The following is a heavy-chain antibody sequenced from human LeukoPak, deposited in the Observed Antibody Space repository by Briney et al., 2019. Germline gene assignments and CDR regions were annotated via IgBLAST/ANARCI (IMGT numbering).Heavy chain of an antibody. D-gene: IGHD5-12*01. Sequence: GASVKVSCKASGYTFTGYYMHWVRQAPGQGLEWMGWINPNSGGTNYAQKFQGRVTMSRDTSISTAYMELSRLRSDDTAVYYCARRGYSGYGHFDYWGQGTLVTVSS. CDR1: GYTFTGYY. V-gene: IGHV1-2*02. CDR3: ARRGYSGYGHFDY. CDR2: INPNSGGT. J-gene: IGHJ4*02.